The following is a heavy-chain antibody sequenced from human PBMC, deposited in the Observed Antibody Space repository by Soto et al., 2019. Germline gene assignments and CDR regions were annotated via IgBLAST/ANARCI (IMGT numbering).Heavy chain of an antibody. D-gene: IGHD3-10*01. Sequence: AWGFLRLSCGASGCTFSSLAMSRVPQDPEKGLEWVSAISGSGGSTYYADSVKGRFTISRDNSKNTLYLQMNSLRAEDTAVYYCAKDYGSGSYYLASLFDYWGQGTRVTVSS. V-gene: IGHV3-23*01. CDR3: AKDYGSGSYYLASLFDY. CDR1: GCTFSSLA. J-gene: IGHJ4*02. CDR2: ISGSGGST.